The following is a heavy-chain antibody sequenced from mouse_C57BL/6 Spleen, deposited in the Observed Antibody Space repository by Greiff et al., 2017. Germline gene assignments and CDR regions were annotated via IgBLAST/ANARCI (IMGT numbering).Heavy chain of an antibody. CDR2: IYPRSGNT. CDR1: GYTFTSYG. V-gene: IGHV1-81*01. D-gene: IGHD2-2*01. Sequence: VKLMESGAELARPGASVKLSCKASGYTFTSYGISWVKQRTGQGLEWIGEIYPRSGNTYYNEKFKGKATLTADKSSSTAYMELRSLTSEDSAVYFCARQGYDDGYFDYWGQGTTLTVSS. J-gene: IGHJ2*01. CDR3: ARQGYDDGYFDY.